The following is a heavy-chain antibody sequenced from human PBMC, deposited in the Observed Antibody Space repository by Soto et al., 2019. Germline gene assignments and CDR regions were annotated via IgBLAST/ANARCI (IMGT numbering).Heavy chain of an antibody. CDR1: GESFSGYI. Sequence: SETLSLTCAVYGESFSGYIWTWIRQTPGKGLEWIGSIYYSGSTYYNPSLKSRVTISVDTSKNQFSLKLSPVTAADTAVYYCARHVNPWAQGAFDIWGQGTMVTVSS. V-gene: IGHV4-34*01. D-gene: IGHD3-10*02. CDR3: ARHVNPWAQGAFDI. CDR2: IYYSGST. J-gene: IGHJ3*02.